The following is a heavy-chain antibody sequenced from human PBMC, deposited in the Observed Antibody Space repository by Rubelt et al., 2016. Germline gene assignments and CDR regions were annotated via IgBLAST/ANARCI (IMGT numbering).Heavy chain of an antibody. J-gene: IGHJ6*02. V-gene: IGHV3-48*01. CDR3: ATYCGSDPCYGWNYYGMDV. CDR1: GFTFSSNS. D-gene: IGHD2-21*02. CDR2: ISSSSNTI. Sequence: GQLVESGGGLVQPGGSLRLSCAASGFTFSSNSMNWVRQAPGKGLEWVSYISSSSNTIYYADSVKGRFTISRDNAKDSLYLQMNSLRAEDTAVYYCATYCGSDPCYGWNYYGMDVWGQGTTVTVSS.